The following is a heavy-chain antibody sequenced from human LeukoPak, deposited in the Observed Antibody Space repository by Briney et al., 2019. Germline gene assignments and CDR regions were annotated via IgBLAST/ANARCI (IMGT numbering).Heavy chain of an antibody. V-gene: IGHV3-21*01. CDR1: GFTFSSYS. Sequence: RLSCAXSGFTFSSYSMNWVRQAPGKXLEXXXXXSSSSSYIYYADSVKGRFTISRDNAKNSLYLQMNSLRAEDTAVYYCASLGYCSGGSCYVGNWFDPWGQGTLVTVSS. CDR3: ASLGYCSGGSCYVGNWFDP. CDR2: XSSSSSYI. D-gene: IGHD2-15*01. J-gene: IGHJ5*02.